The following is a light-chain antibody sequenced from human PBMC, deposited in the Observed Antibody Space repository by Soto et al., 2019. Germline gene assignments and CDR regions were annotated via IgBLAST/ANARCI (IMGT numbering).Light chain of an antibody. CDR1: QSVASN. CDR3: QQYNNWPRT. Sequence: EIVMTQSPVTLSLSPGERATLSCRASQSVASNLAWFQQKPGQAPRLLIYGASASATGIPARFSGSGSGTEFTLTISSLQYEDFAVYYCQQYNNWPRTFGQGTKVEIK. CDR2: GAS. J-gene: IGKJ1*01. V-gene: IGKV3-15*01.